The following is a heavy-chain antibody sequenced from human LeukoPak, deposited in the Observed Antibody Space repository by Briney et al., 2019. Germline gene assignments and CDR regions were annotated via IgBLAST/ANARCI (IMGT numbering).Heavy chain of an antibody. V-gene: IGHV3-48*03. Sequence: EGSLRLSCAASGFTFSSYEMNWVRQAPGKGLEWVSYISSSGSIIYYADSVKGRFTISRDNAKDSLYLQMNSLRAEDTAIYHCARADCSSTSCYELDYWGQGTLVTVSS. CDR1: GFTFSSYE. J-gene: IGHJ4*02. D-gene: IGHD2-2*01. CDR3: ARADCSSTSCYELDY. CDR2: ISSSGSII.